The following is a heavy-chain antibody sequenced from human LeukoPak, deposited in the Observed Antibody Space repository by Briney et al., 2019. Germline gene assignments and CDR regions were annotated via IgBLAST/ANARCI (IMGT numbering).Heavy chain of an antibody. V-gene: IGHV3-21*01. CDR1: GFTFSSYS. Sequence: GGSLRLSCAASGFTFSSYSMNWVRQAPGKGLEWVSSISSSSSYIYYADSVKGRFTISRDNAKNSLYLQMNSLRAEDTAVYYCARDAPGYGDYFDYWGQGTLVTVSS. J-gene: IGHJ4*02. D-gene: IGHD4-17*01. CDR3: ARDAPGYGDYFDY. CDR2: ISSSSSYI.